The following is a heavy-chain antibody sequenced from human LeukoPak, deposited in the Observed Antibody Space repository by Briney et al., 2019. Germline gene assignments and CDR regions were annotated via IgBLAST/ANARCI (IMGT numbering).Heavy chain of an antibody. D-gene: IGHD3-16*02. CDR3: ARAYRLTSPRGFDP. V-gene: IGHV4-59*01. CDR2: IFYTGDT. J-gene: IGHJ5*02. Sequence: SETLSHTCTVSGGFISGYYWNWIRQSPGKGLEWIGYIFYTGDTDYNPSLRSRVTMSVDRSNNRFSLQLASVTTADSAFYYCARAYRLTSPRGFDPWGPGILVTVSS. CDR1: GGFISGYY.